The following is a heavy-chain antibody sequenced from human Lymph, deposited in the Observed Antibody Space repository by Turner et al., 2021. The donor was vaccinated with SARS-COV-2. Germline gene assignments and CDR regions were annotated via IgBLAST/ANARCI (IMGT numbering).Heavy chain of an antibody. CDR3: ARQTVNNWVDP. CDR2: SFYRGST. Sequence: QVQLQESGPRLVKPLETLSLTCTVSGGSMNNNYWSWIRQPPGKRLEWIGFSFYRGSTNYTPALKSRVTISVDTSENQFSLNLTSVTAADTAIYYGARQTVNNWVDPWGQGTLVTVSS. V-gene: IGHV4-59*01. J-gene: IGHJ5*02. CDR1: GGSMNNNY. D-gene: IGHD2-21*02.